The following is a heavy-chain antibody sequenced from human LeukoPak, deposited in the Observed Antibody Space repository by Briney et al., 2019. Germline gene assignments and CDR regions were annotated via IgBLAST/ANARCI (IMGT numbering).Heavy chain of an antibody. J-gene: IGHJ5*02. D-gene: IGHD4-17*01. V-gene: IGHV3-48*01. CDR2: ISSSSSTI. CDR1: GFTFSSYS. CDR3: ASLRNWFDP. Sequence: PGGSLRLSCAAPGFTFSSYSMNWVRQAPGKGLEWVSYISSSSSTIYYADSVKGRFTIPRDNAKNSLYLQMNSLRAEDTAVYYCASLRNWFDPWGQGTLVTVSS.